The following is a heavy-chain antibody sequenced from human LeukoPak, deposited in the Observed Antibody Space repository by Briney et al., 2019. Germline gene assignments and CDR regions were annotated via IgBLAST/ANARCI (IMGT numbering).Heavy chain of an antibody. CDR2: INPSGGST. J-gene: IGHJ3*02. Sequence: GASAKVSCKASGYTFTSYYMHWVRQAPGQGLEWMGIINPSGGSTSYAQKFQGRVTMTRDTSTSTVYMELSSLRSEDTAVYYCAREVYCSSTSCYSAARAPGAFDIWGQGTMVTVSS. D-gene: IGHD2-2*02. CDR1: GYTFTSYY. CDR3: AREVYCSSTSCYSAARAPGAFDI. V-gene: IGHV1-46*01.